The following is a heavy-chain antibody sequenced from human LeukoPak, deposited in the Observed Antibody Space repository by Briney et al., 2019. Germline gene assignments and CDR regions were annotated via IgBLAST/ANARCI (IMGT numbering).Heavy chain of an antibody. CDR2: ISYDGSNK. Sequence: PGGSLRLSCAASGFTFSSYGMHWVRQAPGKGLEWVAVISYDGSNKYYADSVKGRFTISRDNSKNTLYLQMNSLRAEDTAVYYCAKDHLNSSGWYRNYYYYMDVWGKGTTVTVSS. D-gene: IGHD6-19*01. CDR1: GFTFSSYG. V-gene: IGHV3-30*18. J-gene: IGHJ6*03. CDR3: AKDHLNSSGWYRNYYYYMDV.